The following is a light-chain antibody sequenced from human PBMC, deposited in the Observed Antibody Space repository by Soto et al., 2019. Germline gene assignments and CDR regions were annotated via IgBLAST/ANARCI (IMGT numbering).Light chain of an antibody. V-gene: IGKV3-20*01. CDR2: GAS. CDR1: QSVTSNY. CDR3: QQYGSSTWS. Sequence: ENVFTQSPGTRSFSPGERATPSCSASQSVTSNYLAWYQQNPGQAPRLLVYGASIRATGVPDRFSGSGSGADFTLTISRLEPEDFAVYYCQQYGSSTWSFGQGTKVDIK. J-gene: IGKJ1*01.